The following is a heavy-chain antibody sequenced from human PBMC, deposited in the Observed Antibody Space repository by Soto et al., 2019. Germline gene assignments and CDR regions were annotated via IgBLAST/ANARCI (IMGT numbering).Heavy chain of an antibody. Sequence: QVQLQESDPGLVRPSETLSLTCTVSGGSITSYYWNWIRQPPGKGLEWSGYIYDSGTTNYNPSLQSRVTISLDTSKNQFSLKLNSMTAADTAVYYCAREYYDFWSPGMDVWGQGTTVPVSS. V-gene: IGHV4-59*01. CDR3: AREYYDFWSPGMDV. D-gene: IGHD3-3*01. CDR1: GGSITSYY. J-gene: IGHJ6*02. CDR2: IYDSGTT.